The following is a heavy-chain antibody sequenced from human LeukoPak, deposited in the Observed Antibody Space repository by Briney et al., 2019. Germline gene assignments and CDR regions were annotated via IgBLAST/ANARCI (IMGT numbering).Heavy chain of an antibody. V-gene: IGHV3-23*01. D-gene: IGHD1-26*01. CDR3: ARVMVGAITEYYFFN. CDR2: ISDSGGST. Sequence: GGSLTLSCAASGFTFSSYAMSWVRQAPGKGLEWVSYISDSGGSTYYAHSVKGRFTISRDNIKNTLYLQMNSLRAEDTAVYYCARVMVGAITEYYFFNCGQRTLVTASS. CDR1: GFTFSSYA. J-gene: IGHJ4*02.